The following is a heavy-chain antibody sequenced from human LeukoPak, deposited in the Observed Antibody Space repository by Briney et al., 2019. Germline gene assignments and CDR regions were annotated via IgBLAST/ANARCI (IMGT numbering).Heavy chain of an antibody. CDR1: GGSFSGYY. J-gene: IGHJ4*02. CDR2: INHSGFT. D-gene: IGHD1-26*01. CDR3: ARVTVGALDY. V-gene: IGHV4-34*01. Sequence: PSETLSLTCAVYGGSFSGYYWNWIRQPPGKGLEWIGEINHSGFTNYNPSLQSRVTISVDTSKNQFSLNLRSVTAAGTAVYYCARVTVGALDYWGQGTLVTVSS.